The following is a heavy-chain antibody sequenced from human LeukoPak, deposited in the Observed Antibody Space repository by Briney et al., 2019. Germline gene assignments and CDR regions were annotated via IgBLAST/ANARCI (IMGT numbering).Heavy chain of an antibody. D-gene: IGHD3-10*01. J-gene: IGHJ5*02. CDR1: GFTFSSYA. Sequence: GGSLRLSCAASGFTFSSYAMSWVRQAPGKGLEWVSAISGSGGSTYYADSVKGRFISSRHNSKNTLYLQMNSVRAEDTAVYYCAREVDGSGSYYPNWFDPWGQGTLVTVSS. CDR2: ISGSGGST. V-gene: IGHV3-23*01. CDR3: AREVDGSGSYYPNWFDP.